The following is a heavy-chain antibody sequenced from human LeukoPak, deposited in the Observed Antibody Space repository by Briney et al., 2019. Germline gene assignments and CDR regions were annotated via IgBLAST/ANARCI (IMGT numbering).Heavy chain of an antibody. D-gene: IGHD6-19*01. CDR1: GFTFSSYG. V-gene: IGHV3-30*18. J-gene: IGHJ6*02. Sequence: PGGSLRLSCAASGFTFSSYGMHWVRQAPGKGLEWVAVISYDGSNKYYADSVKGRFTISRDNSKNTLYLQMNSLRAEDTAVYYCAKDSHGQWPTRGMDVWGHGTTVTVSS. CDR3: AKDSHGQWPTRGMDV. CDR2: ISYDGSNK.